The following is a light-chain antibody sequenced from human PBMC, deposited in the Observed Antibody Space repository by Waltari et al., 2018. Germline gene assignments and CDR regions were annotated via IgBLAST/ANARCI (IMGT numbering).Light chain of an antibody. V-gene: IGKV3-15*01. CDR1: QSIRRD. Sequence: EIVMTQSPATLSVSPGERATLPCRASQSIRRDLAWFQPKPGQTPRLLIYGASTRATGIPAMFRGSGSGTDCTLTTSSLQSEDLAVYYSQQYNDWPPTWTFGQGTKVEI. J-gene: IGKJ1*01. CDR2: GAS. CDR3: QQYNDWPPTWT.